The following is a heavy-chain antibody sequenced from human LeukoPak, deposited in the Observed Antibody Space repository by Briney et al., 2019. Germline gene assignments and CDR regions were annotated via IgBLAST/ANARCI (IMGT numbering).Heavy chain of an antibody. Sequence: GGSLRLSCAASGFTFSTYGMHWVRQAPGKGLEWVALITYDGYYKYYSDSVKGRFTISSDTSKNTLSLQMNSLKTEDTAVYYCTTDHPPTQVMVVAAPDFDYWGQGTLVTVSS. V-gene: IGHV3-30*03. D-gene: IGHD2-15*01. CDR3: TTDHPPTQVMVVAAPDFDY. CDR1: GFTFSTYG. CDR2: ITYDGYYK. J-gene: IGHJ4*02.